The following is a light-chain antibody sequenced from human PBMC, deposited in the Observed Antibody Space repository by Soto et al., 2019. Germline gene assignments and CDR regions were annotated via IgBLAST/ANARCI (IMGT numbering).Light chain of an antibody. CDR3: QQFNSYPIT. CDR2: DAS. V-gene: IGKV1-13*02. CDR1: QGISSA. Sequence: AIQLTQSPSSLSASVGDRVTITCRASQGISSALAWYQQKPGKAPKLLIYDASSLESGVPSRFSGSGSGTDFTLTIISLQPEDFATYSCQQFNSYPITFGQGTRLEIK. J-gene: IGKJ5*01.